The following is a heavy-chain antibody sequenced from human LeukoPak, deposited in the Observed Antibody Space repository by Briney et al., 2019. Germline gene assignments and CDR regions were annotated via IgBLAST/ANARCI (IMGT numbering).Heavy chain of an antibody. CDR3: ARDLGGSSSWYLWFDP. V-gene: IGHV3-21*01. Sequence: KPGGSLRLSCAASGFTFSSYSMNRVRQAPGKGLEWVSSISSSSSYIYYADSVKGRCTISRDNAKNSLYLQMNTLRAEDTAVYYCARDLGGSSSWYLWFDPWGQGTLVTVSS. CDR2: ISSSSSYI. D-gene: IGHD6-13*01. CDR1: GFTFSSYS. J-gene: IGHJ5*02.